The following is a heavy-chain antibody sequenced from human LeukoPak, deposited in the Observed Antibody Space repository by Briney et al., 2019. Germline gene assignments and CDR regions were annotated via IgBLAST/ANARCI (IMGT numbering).Heavy chain of an antibody. D-gene: IGHD3-22*01. V-gene: IGHV1-2*04. J-gene: IGHJ4*02. CDR1: GYTFTGYY. CDR3: ARSRGYYDSSPDY. CDR2: INPNSGGT. Sequence: ASVKVSCKASGYTFTGYYMHWVRQAPGQGLEWMGWINPNSGGTNYAQKFQGWVTMTRDTSISTAYMELSRLRSDDTAVYYCARSRGYYDSSPDYWGQGTLVTVSS.